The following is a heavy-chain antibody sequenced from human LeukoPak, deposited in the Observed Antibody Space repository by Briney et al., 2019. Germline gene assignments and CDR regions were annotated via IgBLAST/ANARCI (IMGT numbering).Heavy chain of an antibody. CDR2: INSDGSST. V-gene: IGHV3-74*01. D-gene: IGHD5-18*01. CDR1: GFTFSSYW. J-gene: IGHJ4*02. CDR3: AKDSRGYSYGLFDY. Sequence: GGSLRLSCAASGFTFSSYWMHWVRQAPGKGLVWVSRINSDGSSTSYADSVKGRFTISRDNSKNTLYLQMNSLRAEDTAVYYCAKDSRGYSYGLFDYWGQGTLVTVSS.